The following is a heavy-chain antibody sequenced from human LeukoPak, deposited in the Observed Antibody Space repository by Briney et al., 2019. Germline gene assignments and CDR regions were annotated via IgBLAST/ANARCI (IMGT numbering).Heavy chain of an antibody. J-gene: IGHJ4*02. Sequence: PGRSLRLSCAASGFTFSSYAMHWVRQAPGKGLEWVAVISYDGSNKYYADSVKGRITISRDNSKNTLYLQMNSLRAEDTAVYYCASGVVIDITNIPFDYWGQGTLVTVSS. CDR1: GFTFSSYA. CDR2: ISYDGSNK. V-gene: IGHV3-30*01. D-gene: IGHD3-3*01. CDR3: ASGVVIDITNIPFDY.